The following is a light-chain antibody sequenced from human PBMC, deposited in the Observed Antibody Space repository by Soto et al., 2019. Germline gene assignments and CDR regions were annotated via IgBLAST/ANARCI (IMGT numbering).Light chain of an antibody. V-gene: IGLV2-14*01. CDR2: KVS. CDR1: ICDVGGSNY. Sequence: QSVLTQPASVSGSPGQSITISCTGTICDVGGSNYVSWYQLYPGRVPKLLIYKVSNLPSVVSNRVSGSKSGNTASLTISGRQVEYEANYFCTSRTLGSQYVIGTGTKVTAL. CDR3: TSRTLGSQYV. J-gene: IGLJ1*01.